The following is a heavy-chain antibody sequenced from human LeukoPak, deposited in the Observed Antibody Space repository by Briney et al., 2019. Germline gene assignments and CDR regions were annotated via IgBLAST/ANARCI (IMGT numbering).Heavy chain of an antibody. Sequence: GSLRLSCAASGFRFSSYAMSWVRQAPGKGLEWIGSIYYSGSTYYNPSLKSRVTISVDTSKNQFSLKLSSVTAADTAVYYCARVVVITTPYFDYWGQGTLVTVSS. V-gene: IGHV4-39*07. D-gene: IGHD3-22*01. CDR1: GFRFSSYA. CDR2: IYYSGST. J-gene: IGHJ4*02. CDR3: ARVVVITTPYFDY.